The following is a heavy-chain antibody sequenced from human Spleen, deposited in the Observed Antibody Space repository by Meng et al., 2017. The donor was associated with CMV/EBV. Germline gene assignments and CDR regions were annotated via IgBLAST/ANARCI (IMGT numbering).Heavy chain of an antibody. D-gene: IGHD3-22*01. CDR1: GYTFTGYY. V-gene: IGHV1-2*06. CDR3: ATEGVSSGDYQPNFDY. CDR2: INPNSGGT. Sequence: ASVKVSCKASGYTFTGYYMHWVRQAPGQGLEWMGRINPNSGGTNYAQKFQGRVTMTRDTSISTAYMELSSLRSDDTAVYYCATEGVSSGDYQPNFDYWGQGTLVTVSS. J-gene: IGHJ4*02.